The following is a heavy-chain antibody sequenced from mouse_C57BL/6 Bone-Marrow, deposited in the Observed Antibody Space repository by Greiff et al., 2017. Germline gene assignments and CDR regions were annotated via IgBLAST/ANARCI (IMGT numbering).Heavy chain of an antibody. J-gene: IGHJ3*01. CDR1: GYTFTSYW. V-gene: IGHV1-61*01. CDR2: IYPSDSET. D-gene: IGHD1-1*01. Sequence: VQLQQPGAELVRPGSSVKLSCKASGYTFTSYWMDWVKQRPGQGLEWIGNIYPSDSETHYNQKFKDKATLTVDKSSSTAYMQLSSLTSEDSAVYYCARSVVATPAGFAYWGQGTLVTVSA. CDR3: ARSVVATPAGFAY.